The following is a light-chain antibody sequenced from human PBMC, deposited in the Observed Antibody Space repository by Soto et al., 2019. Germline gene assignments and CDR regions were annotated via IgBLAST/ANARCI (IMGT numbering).Light chain of an antibody. Sequence: EIVLTQSPGTLSLSPGERATLSCRASQSVSSSYLAWYQQKPGQAPRLLIYDASNRETGIPARFSGSGAGTEFTLTISSLEPEDFAVYYCQQRSNWTRTFGQGTKVDIK. J-gene: IGKJ1*01. V-gene: IGKV3D-20*02. CDR2: DAS. CDR3: QQRSNWTRT. CDR1: QSVSSSY.